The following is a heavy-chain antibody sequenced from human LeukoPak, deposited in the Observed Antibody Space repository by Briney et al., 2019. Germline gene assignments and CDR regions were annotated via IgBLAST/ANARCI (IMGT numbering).Heavy chain of an antibody. CDR3: ARILYYDSSGPPDY. CDR2: ISAYNGDT. D-gene: IGHD3-22*01. J-gene: IGHJ4*02. CDR1: GYTFTTYG. Sequence: VASVKVSCKASGYTFTTYGISWVRQAPGQGLEWMGWISAYNGDTNYAQRLQGRVTMTTDTSTSTAYMELRSLRSDDTAVYYCARILYYDSSGPPDYWGQGTLVTVSS. V-gene: IGHV1-18*01.